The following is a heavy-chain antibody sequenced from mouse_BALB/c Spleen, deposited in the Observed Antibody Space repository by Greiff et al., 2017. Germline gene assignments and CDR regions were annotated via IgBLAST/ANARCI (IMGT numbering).Heavy chain of an antibody. D-gene: IGHD3-1*01. Sequence: EVKLMESGGGLVQPGGSRKLSCAASGFTFSSFGMHWVRQAPEKGLEWVAYISSGSSTIYYADTVKGRFTISRDNPKNTLFLQMTSLRSEDTAMYYCARSGLRGYYYAMDYWGQGTSVTVSS. CDR3: ARSGLRGYYYAMDY. CDR1: GFTFSSFG. J-gene: IGHJ4*01. CDR2: ISSGSSTI. V-gene: IGHV5-17*02.